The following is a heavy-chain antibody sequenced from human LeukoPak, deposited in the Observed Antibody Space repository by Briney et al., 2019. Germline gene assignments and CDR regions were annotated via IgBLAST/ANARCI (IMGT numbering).Heavy chain of an antibody. CDR3: ARLGGVWGSYRPYYFDY. CDR1: GGSISSSSYY. J-gene: IGHJ4*02. CDR2: IYYSGST. V-gene: IGHV4-39*07. D-gene: IGHD3-16*02. Sequence: SETLSLTCTVSGGSISSSSYYWGWIRQPPGKGLEWIGSIYYSGSTYYNPSLKSRVTISVDTSKNQFSLKLSSVTAADTAVYYCARLGGVWGSYRPYYFDYWGQGTLVTVSS.